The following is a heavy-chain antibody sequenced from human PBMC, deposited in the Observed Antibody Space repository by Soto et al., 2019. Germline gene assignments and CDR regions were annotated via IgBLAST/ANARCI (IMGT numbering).Heavy chain of an antibody. Sequence: GASVKVSCKASGYTFSGYYMHWVRQAPGQGLEWMGWINTLSGDTSFPQKFQGRLAMTRDTSIDTVFMEVCRLTSDDTAIYYCARSLLNVILPLGYWGQGTLVTVSS. J-gene: IGHJ4*02. CDR3: ARSLLNVILPLGY. D-gene: IGHD3-3*02. V-gene: IGHV1-2*02. CDR1: GYTFSGYY. CDR2: INTLSGDT.